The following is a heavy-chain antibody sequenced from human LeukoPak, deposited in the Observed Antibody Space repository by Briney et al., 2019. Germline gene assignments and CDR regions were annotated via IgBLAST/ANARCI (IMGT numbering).Heavy chain of an antibody. CDR1: GFTFSSYA. Sequence: GGSLRLSCAASGFTFSSYAMHWVRQAPGKGLEWVAVISYDGSNKYYADSVKGRFTISRDNSKDTLYLQMNSLRAEDTAVYYCARASPSSGCLDYWGQGTLVTVSS. D-gene: IGHD6-19*01. J-gene: IGHJ4*02. CDR3: ARASPSSGCLDY. V-gene: IGHV3-30-3*01. CDR2: ISYDGSNK.